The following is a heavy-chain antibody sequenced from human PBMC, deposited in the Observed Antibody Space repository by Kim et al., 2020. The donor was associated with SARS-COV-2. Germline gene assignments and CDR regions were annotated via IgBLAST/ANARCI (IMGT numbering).Heavy chain of an antibody. CDR1: GGTFSSYA. CDR2: IIPIFGTA. CDR3: ARVATTAYGMDV. V-gene: IGHV1-69*06. D-gene: IGHD4-17*01. Sequence: SVKVSCKASGGTFSSYAISWVRQAPGQGLEWMGGIIPIFGTANYAQKFQGRVTITADKSTSTAYMELSSLRSEDTAVYYCARVATTAYGMDVWGQGTTVTVSS. J-gene: IGHJ6*02.